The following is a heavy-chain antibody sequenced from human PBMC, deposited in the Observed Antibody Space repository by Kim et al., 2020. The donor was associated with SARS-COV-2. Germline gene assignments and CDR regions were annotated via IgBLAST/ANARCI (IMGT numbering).Heavy chain of an antibody. J-gene: IGHJ3*02. D-gene: IGHD6-19*01. V-gene: IGHV2-5*01. Sequence: RSSPTLKSRLTITKDTSKNQVVLTMTNMDPVDTATYYCAHSGAGRGAFDIWGQGTMVTVSS. CDR3: AHSGAGRGAFDI.